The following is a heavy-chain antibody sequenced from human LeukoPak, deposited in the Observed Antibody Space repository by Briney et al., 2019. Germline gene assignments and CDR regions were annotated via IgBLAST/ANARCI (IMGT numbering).Heavy chain of an antibody. V-gene: IGHV4-4*09. Sequence: SETLSLTCPVSGGSISSYYWRWIRQPPGKGLEWIGYIYTSGSTNYNPSLKSRVTISVDTSKNQFSLKLSSVTAADTAVYYCARHVRELLGSAFDIWGQGAMVTVSS. CDR2: IYTSGST. CDR1: GGSISSYY. CDR3: ARHVRELLGSAFDI. J-gene: IGHJ3*02. D-gene: IGHD1-26*01.